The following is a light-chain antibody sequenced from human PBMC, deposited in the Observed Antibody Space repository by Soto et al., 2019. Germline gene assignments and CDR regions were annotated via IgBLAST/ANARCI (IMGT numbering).Light chain of an antibody. Sequence: SYELTQPPSVSVSPGQTASITCSGDKLGDKYACWYQQKPGQSPVLVIYQDSKRPSGIPERFSGSNSGNTATLTISGTQAMDEADYYCQAWDSSTVGFGGGTKGTVL. V-gene: IGLV3-1*01. CDR2: QDS. CDR1: KLGDKY. J-gene: IGLJ2*01. CDR3: QAWDSSTVG.